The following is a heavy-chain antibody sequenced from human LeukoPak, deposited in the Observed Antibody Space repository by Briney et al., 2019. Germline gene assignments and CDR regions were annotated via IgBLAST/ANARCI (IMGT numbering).Heavy chain of an antibody. CDR2: INPNSGGT. Sequence: ASVKVSRKASGYTFTGYYMHWVRQAPGQGLEWMGWINPNSGGTNYAQKFQGRVTMTRDTSISTAYMELSRLRSDDTAVYYCARLGYCSSTSCYVQGGPYYYYYMDVWGKGTTVTVSS. CDR3: ARLGYCSSTSCYVQGGPYYYYYMDV. J-gene: IGHJ6*03. V-gene: IGHV1-2*02. CDR1: GYTFTGYY. D-gene: IGHD2-2*01.